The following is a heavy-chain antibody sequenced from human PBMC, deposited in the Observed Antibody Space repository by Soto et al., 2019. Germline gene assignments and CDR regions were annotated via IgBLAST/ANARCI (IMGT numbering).Heavy chain of an antibody. CDR3: ARGGLAAAGWYSSGWYSYWFDP. CDR2: INHSGST. D-gene: IGHD6-19*01. CDR1: GGSFSGYY. J-gene: IGHJ5*02. Sequence: SETLSLTFAVYGGSFSGYYWSWIRQPPGKGLEWIGEINHSGSTNYNPSLKSRVTISVDTSKNQFSLKLSSVTAADTAVYYCARGGLAAAGWYSSGWYSYWFDPWGQGTLVTVSS. V-gene: IGHV4-34*01.